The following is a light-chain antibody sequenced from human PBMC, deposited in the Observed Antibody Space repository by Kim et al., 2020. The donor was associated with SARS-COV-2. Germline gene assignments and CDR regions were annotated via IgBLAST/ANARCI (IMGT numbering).Light chain of an antibody. Sequence: LSPGQRATLSCRASQSLGTLLAWYQQKPGQPPSLLIYDTFNRATGIPARFSGSGSGTDFTLTISSLEPEDFAVYYCQQRSQWPLTFGGGTKVDIK. V-gene: IGKV3-11*01. CDR1: QSLGTL. CDR2: DTF. CDR3: QQRSQWPLT. J-gene: IGKJ4*01.